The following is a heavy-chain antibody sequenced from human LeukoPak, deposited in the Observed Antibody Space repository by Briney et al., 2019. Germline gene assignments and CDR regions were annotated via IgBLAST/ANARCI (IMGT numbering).Heavy chain of an antibody. CDR2: ISSSGSTI. J-gene: IGHJ4*02. CDR3: AKGLFPWYSSSPLPFDY. CDR1: GFTFSSYE. Sequence: PGGSLRLSCAASGFTFSSYEMNWVRQAPGKGLEWVSYISSSGSTIYYADSVKGRFTISRDNAKNSLYLQMNSLRAEDTALYYCAKGLFPWYSSSPLPFDYWGQGTLVTVSS. D-gene: IGHD6-6*01. V-gene: IGHV3-48*03.